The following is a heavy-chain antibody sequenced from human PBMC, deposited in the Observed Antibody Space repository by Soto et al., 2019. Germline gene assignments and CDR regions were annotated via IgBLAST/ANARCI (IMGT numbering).Heavy chain of an antibody. Sequence: QVKLVQSGAEVKKPGASVKVSCQASGYPFTSSGISWVRQAPGQGLEWMGWISAYNGNTNYAQKLQGRVTMTTDTSTSTAYMELRSLRSDDTAVYYCARLYSSSHWGWFDPWGQGTLVTGSS. CDR2: ISAYNGNT. D-gene: IGHD6-6*01. J-gene: IGHJ5*02. CDR1: GYPFTSSG. CDR3: ARLYSSSHWGWFDP. V-gene: IGHV1-18*01.